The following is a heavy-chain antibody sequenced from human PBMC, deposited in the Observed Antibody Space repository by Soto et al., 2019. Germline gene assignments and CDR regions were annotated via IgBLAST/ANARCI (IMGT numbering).Heavy chain of an antibody. J-gene: IGHJ4*02. CDR2: SSGTGINA. CDR3: ANVLG. CDR1: GFALSGFA. Sequence: EVQLLESGGVLVQPGGSLSLSCAGSGFALSGFAMNWVRQAPGKGLEGVSASSGTGINAYYAESVRGRFTVSRDNSRNTVFFQMHSLRVEDTAVYYCANVLGWGQGTLVTVSS. V-gene: IGHV3-23*01.